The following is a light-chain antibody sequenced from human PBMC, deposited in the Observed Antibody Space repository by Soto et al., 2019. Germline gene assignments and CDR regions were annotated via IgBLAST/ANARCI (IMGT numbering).Light chain of an antibody. CDR2: GAS. V-gene: IGKV3-20*01. CDR3: QQYNNWHLT. CDR1: QSISSSY. Sequence: EIVLTQSPGTLSLSPGERAPLSCRASQSISSSYVAWYQQKPGQAPRLLIYGASSRATDIPDRFSGSGSGTDFTLTISSLEPEDFAVYYCQQYNNWHLTFGQGTKVEIK. J-gene: IGKJ1*01.